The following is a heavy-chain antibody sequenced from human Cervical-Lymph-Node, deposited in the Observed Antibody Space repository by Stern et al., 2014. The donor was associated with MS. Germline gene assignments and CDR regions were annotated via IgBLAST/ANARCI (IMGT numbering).Heavy chain of an antibody. D-gene: IGHD1-26*01. Sequence: QVKLVQSGAEVEKPGSSLRLSCKASGVTFSTYAITWVRQAPGQGLEWMGGIIPIFGTANYAHKFQGRLTITTAESTRTPYMELSSLRSEDTAVYYCARGELKEGLVRGMDVWGQGTTVTVSS. CDR3: ARGELKEGLVRGMDV. V-gene: IGHV1-69*01. CDR1: GVTFSTYA. J-gene: IGHJ6*02. CDR2: IIPIFGTA.